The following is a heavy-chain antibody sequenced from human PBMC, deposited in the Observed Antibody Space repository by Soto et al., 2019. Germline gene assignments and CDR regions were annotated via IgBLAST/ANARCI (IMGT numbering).Heavy chain of an antibody. CDR2: IRGSGGVT. J-gene: IGHJ1*01. D-gene: IGHD5-18*01. CDR1: GFTFSNFA. CDR3: AICPRGYNYGGPEYFQY. V-gene: IGHV3-23*01. Sequence: EVQLLESGGGLVQPGGSLRLSCAASGFTFSNFAISWVRQAPVKGLEWVSGIRGSGGVTYYADSVRGRCTISRDNSKNMLYLQMNSLRAEDTAVYYCAICPRGYNYGGPEYFQYWGQGTLLTVSS.